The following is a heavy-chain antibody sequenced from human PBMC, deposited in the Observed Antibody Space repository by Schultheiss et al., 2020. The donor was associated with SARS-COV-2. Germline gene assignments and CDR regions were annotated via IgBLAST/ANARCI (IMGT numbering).Heavy chain of an antibody. CDR3: ARDGYGSGWANWFDT. CDR2: ISYDGSNK. V-gene: IGHV3-33*05. CDR1: GFSFSNND. D-gene: IGHD6-19*01. J-gene: IGHJ5*02. Sequence: GGSLRLSCAASGFSFSNNDMHWVRQAPGKGLEWVAVISYDGSNKYYADSVKGRFTISRDNSKNTLYLQMNSLRDEDTAVYYCARDGYGSGWANWFDTWGQGTLVTVSS.